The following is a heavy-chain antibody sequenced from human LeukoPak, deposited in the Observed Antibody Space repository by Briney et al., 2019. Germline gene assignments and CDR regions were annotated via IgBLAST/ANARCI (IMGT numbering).Heavy chain of an antibody. D-gene: IGHD7-27*01. CDR3: ASPGVAGLIQH. V-gene: IGHV3-53*01. J-gene: IGHJ1*01. CDR1: GFTVSSNY. CDR2: IYSGGST. Sequence: GGSLRLSCAASGFTVSSNYMSWVRQAPGKGLEGVSVIYSGGSTYYTDSVTGRFTISRDNSKNTLYLQMNSLRAEDTAVYYCASPGVAGLIQHWGQGTLVTVSS.